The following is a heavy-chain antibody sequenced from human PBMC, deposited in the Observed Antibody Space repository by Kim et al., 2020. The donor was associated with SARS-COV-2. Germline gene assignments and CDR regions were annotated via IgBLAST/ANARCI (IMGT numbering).Heavy chain of an antibody. J-gene: IGHJ4*02. CDR2: IKSKTDGGTT. CDR1: GFTFSNAW. V-gene: IGHV3-15*01. Sequence: GGSLRLSCAASGFTFSNAWMSWVRQAPGKGLEWVGRIKSKTDGGTTDYAAPVKGRFTISRDDSKNTLYLQMNSLKTEDTAVYYCTTWIHAASGYYDYWGQGTLVTVSS. D-gene: IGHD3-22*01. CDR3: TTWIHAASGYYDY.